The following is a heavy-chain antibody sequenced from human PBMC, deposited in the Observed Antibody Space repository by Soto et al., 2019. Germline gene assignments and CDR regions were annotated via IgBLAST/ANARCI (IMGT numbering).Heavy chain of an antibody. V-gene: IGHV1-46*01. J-gene: IGHJ6*02. CDR2: INPNGGST. D-gene: IGHD1-26*01. CDR1: ADTFTSYY. CDR3: AKDRRADWESYYYYAMDV. Sequence: ASVKVSCKAPADTFTSYYIHWVRQAPGHGLEWMGRINPNGGSTRFAQTFQGRITMTRDTSTSTVYMELSSLRSEDTAVYYCAKDRRADWESYYYYAMDVWGQGTTVTVPS.